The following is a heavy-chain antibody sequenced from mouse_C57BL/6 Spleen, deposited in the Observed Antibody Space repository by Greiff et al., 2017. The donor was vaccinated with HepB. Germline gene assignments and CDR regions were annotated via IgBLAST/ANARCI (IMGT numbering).Heavy chain of an antibody. CDR2: ISSGGDYI. D-gene: IGHD3-1*01. Sequence: EVMLVESGEGLVKPGGSLKLSCAASGFTFSSYAMSWVRQTPEKRLEWVAYISSGGDYIYYADTVKGRFTISRDNARNTLYLQMSSLKSEDTAMYYCTRDRALYYAMDYWGQGTSVTVSS. CDR3: TRDRALYYAMDY. CDR1: GFTFSSYA. V-gene: IGHV5-9-1*02. J-gene: IGHJ4*01.